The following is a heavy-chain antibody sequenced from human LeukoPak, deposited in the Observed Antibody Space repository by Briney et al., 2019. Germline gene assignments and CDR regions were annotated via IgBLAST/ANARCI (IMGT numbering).Heavy chain of an antibody. Sequence: GGSLRLSCAVSGFTFNIYAMYWVRQAPGKGLEWVSGIFGSGGSAHYADSVKGRFTISRDNSKNTVYLQMNSLRAEDTAVYYCAKTTTGYSSGRYPGWPADSWGQGALVTVSS. J-gene: IGHJ4*02. CDR2: IFGSGGSA. CDR1: GFTFNIYA. V-gene: IGHV3-23*01. CDR3: AKTTTGYSSGRYPGWPADS. D-gene: IGHD6-19*01.